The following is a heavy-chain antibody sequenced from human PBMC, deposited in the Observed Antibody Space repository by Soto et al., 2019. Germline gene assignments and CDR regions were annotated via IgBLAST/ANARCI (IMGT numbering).Heavy chain of an antibody. D-gene: IGHD1-26*01. J-gene: IGHJ4*02. CDR2: INPSGGST. V-gene: IGHV1-46*01. Sequence: ASVKVSCKASGGTFSSFVISWVRQAPGQGLEWMGRINPSGGSTSYAQKFQGRVTMTRDTSTSTVYMELSSLRSEDTAVYYCATRGSYYDFDYWGQGTLVTVSS. CDR1: GGTFSSFV. CDR3: ATRGSYYDFDY.